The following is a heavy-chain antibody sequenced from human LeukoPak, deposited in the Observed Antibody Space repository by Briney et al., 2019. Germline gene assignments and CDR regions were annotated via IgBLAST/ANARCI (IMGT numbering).Heavy chain of an antibody. CDR1: GFTFSDYY. D-gene: IGHD3-9*01. CDR3: ARPLRDILTGYYFDY. V-gene: IGHV3-11*06. J-gene: IGHJ4*02. Sequence: GGSLRLSCAASGFTFSDYYMSWIRQAPGKGPEWVSYISSSSSYTNYADSVKGRFTISRDNAKNSLYLQMNSLRAEDTAVYYCARPLRDILTGYYFDYWGQGTLVTVSS. CDR2: ISSSSSYT.